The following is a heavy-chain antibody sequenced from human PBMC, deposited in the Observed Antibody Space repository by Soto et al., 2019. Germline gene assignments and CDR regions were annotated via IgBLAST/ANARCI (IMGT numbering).Heavy chain of an antibody. CDR2: ISHDGRIE. V-gene: IGHV3-30-3*01. D-gene: IGHD3-3*01. Sequence: QVHLVESGGGVVQPGRSLRLSCAASGFTFSTFALHWVRQAPGEGLEWVALISHDGRIENYADSVKGRFTISRDNSKNTLYMQMDSLRLEDTGVYYCARDGLPDDFRSGGYWFDPWGQGTQVTVSS. CDR1: GFTFSTFA. CDR3: ARDGLPDDFRSGGYWFDP. J-gene: IGHJ5*02.